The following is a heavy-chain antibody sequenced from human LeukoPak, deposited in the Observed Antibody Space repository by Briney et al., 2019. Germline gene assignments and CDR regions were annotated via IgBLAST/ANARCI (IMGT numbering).Heavy chain of an antibody. CDR2: IYPGDSDT. CDR1: GYSFTSYW. CDR3: ARPGGYGSGALAFDY. J-gene: IGHJ4*02. D-gene: IGHD3-10*01. V-gene: IGHV5-51*01. Sequence: PGESLKISCKGSGYSFTSYWIGWVRQMPGKGLEWMGIIYPGDSDTRYSPSFQGQVTISADKSISTAYLQWSSLKASDTAMHYCARPGGYGSGALAFDYWGQGTLVTVSS.